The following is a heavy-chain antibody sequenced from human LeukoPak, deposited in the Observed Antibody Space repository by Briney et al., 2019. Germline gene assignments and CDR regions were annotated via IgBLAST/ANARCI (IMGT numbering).Heavy chain of an antibody. J-gene: IGHJ4*02. Sequence: GGPLRLPCGASGFTLSNAWKIWVREAPGKGVEWVGRIKSKTDGGTTDYAAPVKGRFTISRDDSKNTLYLQMNSLKTEDTAVYYCTTGYSYSYWGQGTLVTVSS. CDR1: GFTLSNAW. D-gene: IGHD5-18*01. V-gene: IGHV3-15*01. CDR2: IKSKTDGGTT. CDR3: TTGYSYSY.